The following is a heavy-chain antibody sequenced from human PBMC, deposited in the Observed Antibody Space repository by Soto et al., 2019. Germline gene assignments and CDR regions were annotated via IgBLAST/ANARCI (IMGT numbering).Heavy chain of an antibody. CDR3: ARVQMGFDIVVLPAAPKIGYYYYYMDV. CDR1: SCSISSSNW. D-gene: IGHD2-2*01. CDR2: IYHSGST. V-gene: IGHV4-4*02. J-gene: IGHJ6*03. Sequence: SETLSLTCAVSSCSISSSNWWSWVRQPPGKGLEWIGEIYHSGSTNYNPSLKSRVTISVDKSKNQFSLKLSSVTAADTAVYYCARVQMGFDIVVLPAAPKIGYYYYYMDVWGKGTTVTVS.